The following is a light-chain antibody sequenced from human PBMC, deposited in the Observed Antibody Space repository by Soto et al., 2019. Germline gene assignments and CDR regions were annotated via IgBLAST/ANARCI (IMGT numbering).Light chain of an antibody. Sequence: PGDRATLSCRASQSITRKIAWYQQKPGQAPRIIIYATSTRATGIPARFSGSGSGTEFTLTISGLQSEDFAVYYCQQYITWPPVTFGQGTRVEIK. CDR2: ATS. J-gene: IGKJ1*01. CDR1: QSITRK. CDR3: QQYITWPPVT. V-gene: IGKV3-15*01.